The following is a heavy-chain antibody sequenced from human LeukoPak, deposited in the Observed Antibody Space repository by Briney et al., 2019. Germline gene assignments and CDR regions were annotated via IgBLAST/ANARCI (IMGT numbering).Heavy chain of an antibody. D-gene: IGHD3-10*01. Sequence: GGSLRLSCAASGFTFSSYSMNWVRQAPGKGLEWVSSISSSSSYIYYADSVKGRFTISRDNAKNSLYLQMNSLRAEDTAVYYCARPVYGSENYPPGYWGQGTLVTVSS. V-gene: IGHV3-21*01. J-gene: IGHJ4*02. CDR2: ISSSSSYI. CDR1: GFTFSSYS. CDR3: ARPVYGSENYPPGY.